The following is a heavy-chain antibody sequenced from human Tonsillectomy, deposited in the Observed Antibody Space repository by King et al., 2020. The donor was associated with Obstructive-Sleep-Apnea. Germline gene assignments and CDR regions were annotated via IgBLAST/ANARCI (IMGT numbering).Heavy chain of an antibody. Sequence: VQLVESGGTLVQSGGSLRLSCAASGFTFSSYAMSWVRQAPGKGLEWGSAIHGSCGPTDYADSVKGRFTISRDNSKNMLYLQMNSLRAEETAVYYCAKAGTAAGYFDYWGQGTLVTVSS. J-gene: IGHJ4*02. CDR3: AKAGTAAGYFDY. CDR2: IHGSCGPT. V-gene: IGHV3-23*04. CDR1: GFTFSSYA. D-gene: IGHD6-13*01.